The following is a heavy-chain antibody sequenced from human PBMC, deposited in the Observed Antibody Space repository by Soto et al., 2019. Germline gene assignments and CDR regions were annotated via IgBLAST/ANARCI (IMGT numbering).Heavy chain of an antibody. V-gene: IGHV5-51*01. D-gene: IGHD1-26*01. CDR2: MYPDDSQT. CDR1: GYHFFGYW. CDR3: AIFAGARLEDNWFDS. J-gene: IGHJ5*01. Sequence: PGESLKISCKGSGYHFFGYWIGWVRQMPGKGLEWMGTMYPDDSQTRYSPSFQGQVTMSADKSINTAYLQWSSLRASDTAIYYCAIFAGARLEDNWFDSWGQGTLVTVSS.